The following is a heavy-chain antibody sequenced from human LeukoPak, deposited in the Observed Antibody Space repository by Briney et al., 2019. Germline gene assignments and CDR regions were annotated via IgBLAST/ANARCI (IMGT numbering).Heavy chain of an antibody. D-gene: IGHD6-19*01. CDR1: GFTFSNYS. Sequence: GGSLRLSCAASGFTFSNYSMNWVRQAPGKGLEWVSYISSSYGTIYYADSVKGRFTISRDNAKNSLYLQMNSLRAEDTAVYYCARDREAGVKHFDYWGQGTLVTVSS. CDR2: ISSSYGTI. V-gene: IGHV3-48*04. CDR3: ARDREAGVKHFDY. J-gene: IGHJ4*02.